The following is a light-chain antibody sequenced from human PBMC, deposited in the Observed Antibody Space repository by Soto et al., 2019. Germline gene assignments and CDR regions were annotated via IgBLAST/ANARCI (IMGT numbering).Light chain of an antibody. CDR2: DAS. J-gene: IGKJ5*01. V-gene: IGKV3-11*01. CDR1: PSVTNY. Sequence: PVERATLSCRSSPSVTNYLAWYQQKPGQAPRLLIYDASNRATGIPARFSGSGSGTDFTLTISSLEPEDFAVYYCQQRSNWPPLISFGQGTRLEIK. CDR3: QQRSNWPPLIS.